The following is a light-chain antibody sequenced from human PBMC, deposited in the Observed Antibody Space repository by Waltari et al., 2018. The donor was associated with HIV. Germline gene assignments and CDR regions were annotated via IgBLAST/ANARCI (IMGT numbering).Light chain of an antibody. V-gene: IGLV4-69*02. CDR2: IHTDGRH. CDR1: SGHSSHT. CDR3: QTWGSGIQV. J-gene: IGLJ2*01. Sequence: LTQSPSASASVGASVKLTCTLSSGHSSHTIAWHQQQPQKGPRYLMKIHTDGRHTKGDGIPDRFSGSSSGAERSLTISRLQSEDEADYYCQTWGSGIQVFGGGTKLTVL.